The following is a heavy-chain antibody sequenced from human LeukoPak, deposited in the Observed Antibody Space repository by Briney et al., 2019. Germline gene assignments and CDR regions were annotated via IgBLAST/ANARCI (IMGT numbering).Heavy chain of an antibody. J-gene: IGHJ4*02. D-gene: IGHD6-6*01. V-gene: IGHV1-18*01. CDR3: ARRGVSSSLPFDY. Sequence: ASVKVSCKASGYTFTSYDINWVRQATGQGLEWMGWMNPNSGNTNYAQKLQGRVTMTTDTSTSTAYMELRSLRSDDTAVYYCARRGVSSSLPFDYWGQGTLVTVSS. CDR1: GYTFTSYD. CDR2: MNPNSGNT.